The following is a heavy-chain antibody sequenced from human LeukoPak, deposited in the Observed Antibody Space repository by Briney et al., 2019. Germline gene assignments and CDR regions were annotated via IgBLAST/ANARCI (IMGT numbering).Heavy chain of an antibody. D-gene: IGHD3-16*01. Sequence: GGSLRLSCAASGFTFSTFAMIWVRQPPGKGLEWVSSIFPSGGEIHYVDSVKGRFTISRDNSKNTLYLQMNSLRAEDTAVFYCAKDRDDYVWGSYLGAFDIWGQGTMVTVSS. J-gene: IGHJ3*02. CDR2: IFPSGGEI. CDR1: GFTFSTFA. V-gene: IGHV3-23*01. CDR3: AKDRDDYVWGSYLGAFDI.